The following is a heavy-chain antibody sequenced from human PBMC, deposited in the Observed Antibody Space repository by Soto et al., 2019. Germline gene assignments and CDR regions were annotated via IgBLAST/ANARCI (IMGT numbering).Heavy chain of an antibody. Sequence: EVQLLESGGGLVQPGGSLRLSCAASGFAFRNYSMSWVRQAPGKGLEWISSLTGGGDNPHYAESVKGRFTISRDNAKSTLFLQINSLSDGDTAVYYCARGGSGWYPFDYWGQGTLVTVSS. CDR3: ARGGSGWYPFDY. D-gene: IGHD6-19*01. CDR2: LTGGGDNP. CDR1: GFAFRNYS. V-gene: IGHV3-23*01. J-gene: IGHJ4*02.